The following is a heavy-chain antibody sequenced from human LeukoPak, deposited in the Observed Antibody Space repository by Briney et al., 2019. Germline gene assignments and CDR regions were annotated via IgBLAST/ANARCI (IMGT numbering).Heavy chain of an antibody. CDR1: GGSISSYY. Sequence: SETLSLTCTVSGGSISSYYWSWIRQPAGKGLEWIGRIYTSGSTNYNPSLKSRVTMSVDRSKNQFPLKLSSVTAADTAVYYCARDPTDFWSGLANYYYMDVWGKGTTVTVSS. V-gene: IGHV4-4*07. D-gene: IGHD3-3*01. CDR2: IYTSGST. CDR3: ARDPTDFWSGLANYYYMDV. J-gene: IGHJ6*03.